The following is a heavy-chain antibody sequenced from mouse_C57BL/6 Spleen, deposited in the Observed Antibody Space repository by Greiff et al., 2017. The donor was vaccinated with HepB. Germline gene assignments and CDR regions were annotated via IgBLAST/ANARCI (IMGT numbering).Heavy chain of an antibody. D-gene: IGHD1-1*01. CDR3: ARDGGYYGSSYVDWYFDV. J-gene: IGHJ1*03. CDR2: ISDGGSYT. V-gene: IGHV5-4*01. CDR1: GFTFSSYA. Sequence: EVMLVESGGGLVKPGGSLKLSCAASGFTFSSYAMSWVRQTPEKRLEWVATISDGGSYTYYPDNVKGRFTISRDNAKNNLYLQMSHLKSEDTAMYYCARDGGYYGSSYVDWYFDVWGTGTTVTVSS.